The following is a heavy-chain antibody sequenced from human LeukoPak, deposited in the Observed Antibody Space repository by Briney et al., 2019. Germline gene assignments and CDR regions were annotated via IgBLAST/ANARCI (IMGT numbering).Heavy chain of an antibody. CDR3: ARGPFTIFGVVKVRNYGMDV. CDR2: INPNSGGT. D-gene: IGHD3-3*01. V-gene: IGHV1-2*04. J-gene: IGHJ6*02. Sequence: ASVKVSCKASGYTFTGYYMHWVRQAPGQGLEWMGWINPNSGGTNYAQKFQGWVTMTRDTSISTAYMELSRLRSDDTAVNYCARGPFTIFGVVKVRNYGMDVWGQGTTVTVSS. CDR1: GYTFTGYY.